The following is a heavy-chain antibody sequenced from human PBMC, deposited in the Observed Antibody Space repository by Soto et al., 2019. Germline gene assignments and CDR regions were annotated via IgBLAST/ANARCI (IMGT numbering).Heavy chain of an antibody. D-gene: IGHD3-3*01. CDR2: ISYDGSNK. Sequence: VGSLRLSCAASGFTFSSYGMHWVRQAPGKGLEWVAVISYDGSNKYYADSVKGRFTISRDNSKNTLYLQMNSLRAEDTAVYYCAKDRVFNFWSGYTYYYGMDVWGQGTTVTVSS. CDR1: GFTFSSYG. CDR3: AKDRVFNFWSGYTYYYGMDV. J-gene: IGHJ6*02. V-gene: IGHV3-30*18.